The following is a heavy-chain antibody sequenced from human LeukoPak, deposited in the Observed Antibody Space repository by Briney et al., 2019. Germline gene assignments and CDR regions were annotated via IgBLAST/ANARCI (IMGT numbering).Heavy chain of an antibody. J-gene: IGHJ4*02. Sequence: GGSLRLSCTASGFAFRTYAMNWVRQAPGKGLEWLSGISGSGNGTYYADSVKGRFIISRDNSKNMVYLQMNSLTVEDTATYYCAKRTMSAFDSWGQGTLLIVSS. CDR3: AKRTMSAFDS. V-gene: IGHV3-23*01. CDR2: ISGSGNGT. CDR1: GFAFRTYA.